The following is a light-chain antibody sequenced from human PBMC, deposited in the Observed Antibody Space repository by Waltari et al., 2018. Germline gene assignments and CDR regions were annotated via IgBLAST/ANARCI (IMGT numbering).Light chain of an antibody. Sequence: DIQMTQSPSSLSASVGDRVTITCRASHSIRTYLNWYQQKVGKAPTLLIYGASTLQSGGPARFSGDGSGTDFTLTISGLQAEDVATYYCQQSDSNSRAFGQGTKIEVK. V-gene: IGKV1-39*01. CDR3: QQSDSNSRA. CDR1: HSIRTY. J-gene: IGKJ1*01. CDR2: GAS.